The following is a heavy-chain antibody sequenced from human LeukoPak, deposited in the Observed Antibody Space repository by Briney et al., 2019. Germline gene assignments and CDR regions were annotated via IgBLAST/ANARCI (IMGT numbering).Heavy chain of an antibody. CDR1: GFTFSSYS. V-gene: IGHV3-21*01. J-gene: IGHJ3*02. CDR2: ISSSSSYI. Sequence: PGGSLRLSCAASGFTFSSYSMNWVRQAPGKGLEWGSSISSSSSYIYYADSVKGRFTISRDNAKNSLYLQMNSLRAEDTAVYYCARDRVTGLRFLEWLSNDAFDIWGQGTMVTVFS. CDR3: ARDRVTGLRFLEWLSNDAFDI. D-gene: IGHD3-3*01.